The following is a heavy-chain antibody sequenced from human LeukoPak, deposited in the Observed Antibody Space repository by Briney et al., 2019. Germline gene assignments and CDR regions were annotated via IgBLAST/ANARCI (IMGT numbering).Heavy chain of an antibody. CDR2: VSGSGDRM. CDR3: AKAAAAPGFDF. J-gene: IGHJ4*02. V-gene: IGHV3-23*01. D-gene: IGHD6-13*01. CDR1: GFTSSSYA. Sequence: GGSLRLSCAASGFTSSSYALNWVRQAPGKGLEWVATVSGSGDRMYHADSVKGRFTISRDNSKNTIYLQMNSLRAEDTALYYCAKAAAAPGFDFWGQGTLATVSS.